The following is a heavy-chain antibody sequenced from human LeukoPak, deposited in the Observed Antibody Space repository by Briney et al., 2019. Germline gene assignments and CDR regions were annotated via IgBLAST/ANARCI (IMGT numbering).Heavy chain of an antibody. CDR1: GGSISSGDYY. V-gene: IGHV4-30-4*08. J-gene: IGHJ4*02. CDR3: ARFRRSGSYCDY. CDR2: IYYSGST. Sequence: SQTLSLTCTVSGGSISSGDYYWSWIRQPPGKGLEWIGYIYYSGSTYYNPSLKSRVTISVDTSKNQFSLKLSSVTAADTVVYYCARFRRSGSYCDYWGQGNLVTVSS. D-gene: IGHD1-26*01.